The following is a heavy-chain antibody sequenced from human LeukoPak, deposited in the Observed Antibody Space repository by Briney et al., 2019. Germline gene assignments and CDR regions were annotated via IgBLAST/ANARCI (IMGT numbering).Heavy chain of an antibody. V-gene: IGHV1-24*01. CDR2: FDPEDGVT. CDR1: GYTLTELS. D-gene: IGHD6-19*01. CDR3: ATVKWLVRGPNDY. Sequence: ASVKVSCKVSGYTLTELSMHWVRQAPGKGLEWMGGFDPEDGVTIYAQKFQGRVTMAEDTSTDTAYMELSSLRSEDTAVYYCATVKWLVRGPNDYWGQGTLVTVSS. J-gene: IGHJ4*02.